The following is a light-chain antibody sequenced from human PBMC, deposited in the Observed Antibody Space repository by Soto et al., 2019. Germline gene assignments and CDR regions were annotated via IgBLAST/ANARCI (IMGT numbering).Light chain of an antibody. Sequence: EIVFTRSPRTMSLSPGEKASPSCGASQSVSNNYLAWYQQKPGQAPRLVIYGASSRGTGIPDRFSASGSGTDFTLTISRLEPEDFAVYYCQQYISSPLTFGQGTKADLK. CDR3: QQYISSPLT. V-gene: IGKV3-20*01. CDR2: GAS. J-gene: IGKJ1*01. CDR1: QSVSNNY.